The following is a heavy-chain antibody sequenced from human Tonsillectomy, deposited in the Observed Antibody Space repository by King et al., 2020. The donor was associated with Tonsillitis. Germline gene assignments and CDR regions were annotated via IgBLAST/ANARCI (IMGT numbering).Heavy chain of an antibody. V-gene: IGHV4-4*07. CDR1: GGSISSYY. CDR2: IYTSGST. D-gene: IGHD3-10*01. J-gene: IGHJ3*02. Sequence: VQLQESGPGLVKPSETLSLTCTVSGGSISSYYWSWIRQPAGKGLEWIGRIYTSGSTNYNPSLKSRVTMSVDTSKNQFSLKLSSVTAADTAVDYCARVVVRYYYGSGGYYHDAFDIWGQGTVVTVSS. CDR3: ARVVVRYYYGSGGYYHDAFDI.